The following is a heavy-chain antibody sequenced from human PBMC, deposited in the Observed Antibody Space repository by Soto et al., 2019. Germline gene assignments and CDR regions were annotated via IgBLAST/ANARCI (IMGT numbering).Heavy chain of an antibody. Sequence: QVQLVESGGGVVQPGRSLRLSCAASGFIFNYFGMHWVRQAPGKGLEWVAVIWYDGTKKDYADSVKGRFTISRDNSENTLYLQMNSLRAEDTAVYYCASTTDFYYYMDVWGKGTTVTVSS. CDR3: ASTTDFYYYMDV. D-gene: IGHD1-1*01. CDR1: GFIFNYFG. V-gene: IGHV3-33*01. CDR2: IWYDGTKK. J-gene: IGHJ6*03.